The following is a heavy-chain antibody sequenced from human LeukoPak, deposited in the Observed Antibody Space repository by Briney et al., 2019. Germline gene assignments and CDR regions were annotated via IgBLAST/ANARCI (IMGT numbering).Heavy chain of an antibody. CDR1: GGSFSGYY. J-gene: IGHJ4*02. D-gene: IGHD1/OR15-1a*01. CDR3: AACQPLLGRTTDY. Sequence: SETLSLTCAVYGGSFSGYYWSWIRQPPGKGLEWIGEINHSGSTNYNPSLKSRVTISVDTSKNQFSLKLSSVTAADTAVYYCAACQPLLGRTTDYWGQGTLVTVSS. V-gene: IGHV4-34*01. CDR2: INHSGST.